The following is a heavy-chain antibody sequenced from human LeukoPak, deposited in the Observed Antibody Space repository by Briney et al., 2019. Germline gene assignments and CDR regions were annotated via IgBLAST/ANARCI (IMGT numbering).Heavy chain of an antibody. CDR3: ARVRVSSSGWFPYYYYGMDV. D-gene: IGHD6-19*01. CDR2: IYYSGST. J-gene: IGHJ6*02. CDR1: GGSISSSSYY. Sequence: SETLSLTCTVSGGSISSSSYYWGWIRQPPGKGLEWIGSIYYSGSTYYNPSLKSRVTISVDTSKNQFSLKLSSVTAADTAVYYCARVRVSSSGWFPYYYYGMDVWGQGTTVTVSS. V-gene: IGHV4-39*07.